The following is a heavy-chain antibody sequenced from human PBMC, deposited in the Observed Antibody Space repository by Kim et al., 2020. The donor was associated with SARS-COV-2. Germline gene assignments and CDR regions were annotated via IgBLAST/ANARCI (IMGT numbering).Heavy chain of an antibody. D-gene: IGHD2-2*01. CDR2: IIPIFGTA. V-gene: IGHV1-69*13. J-gene: IGHJ3*02. Sequence: SVKVSCKASGGTFSSYAISWVRQAPGQGLEWMGGIIPIFGTANYAQKFQGRVTITADESTSTAYMELSSLRSEDTAVYYCATEEVYCSSTSCYSSDAFGIWGQERMVTVSS. CDR3: ATEEVYCSSTSCYSSDAFGI. CDR1: GGTFSSYA.